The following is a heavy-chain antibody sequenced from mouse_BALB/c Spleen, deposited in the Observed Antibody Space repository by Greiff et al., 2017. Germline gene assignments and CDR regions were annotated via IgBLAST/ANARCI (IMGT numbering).Heavy chain of an antibody. J-gene: IGHJ2*01. Sequence: DVKLVESGGGLVKPGGSLKLSCAASGFTFSSYAMSWVRQTPEKRLEWVATISSGGSYTYYPDSVKGRFTISRDNAKNTLYLQMSSLRSEDTAMYYCARHDGYGSSYYFDYWGQGTTLTVSS. CDR1: GFTFSSYA. CDR2: ISSGGSYT. CDR3: ARHDGYGSSYYFDY. D-gene: IGHD1-1*01. V-gene: IGHV5-9-3*01.